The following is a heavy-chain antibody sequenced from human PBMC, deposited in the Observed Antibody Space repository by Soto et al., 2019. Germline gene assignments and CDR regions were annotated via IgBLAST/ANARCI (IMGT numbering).Heavy chain of an antibody. J-gene: IGHJ5*02. V-gene: IGHV4-30-4*01. CDR1: GGSISSGDYY. Sequence: QVQLQASGPGLVKPSQTLSLTCTVSGGSISSGDYYWSWIRQPPGKGLEWIGYIYDSGSTYYNSSLNSRVNITLDTSKNQFSLKLTSVTAADTAVYYCARDNGVGPWGQGTLVTVSS. CDR2: IYDSGST. D-gene: IGHD2-8*01. CDR3: ARDNGVGP.